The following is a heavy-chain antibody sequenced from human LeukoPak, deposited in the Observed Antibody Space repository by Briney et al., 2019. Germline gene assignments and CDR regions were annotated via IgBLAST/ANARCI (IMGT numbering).Heavy chain of an antibody. J-gene: IGHJ4*02. D-gene: IGHD3-10*01. Sequence: NPSETLSLTCNVSGASIRSGRNYWGWIRQSPGKGLEWIGSIYYRGSSSYNPSLQSRLSISVDTSKNHISLQVFSLTAADTALYYCARHVSGSAMMHYFDYWGQGNLVTVST. V-gene: IGHV4-39*01. CDR1: GASIRSGRNY. CDR2: IYYRGSS. CDR3: ARHVSGSAMMHYFDY.